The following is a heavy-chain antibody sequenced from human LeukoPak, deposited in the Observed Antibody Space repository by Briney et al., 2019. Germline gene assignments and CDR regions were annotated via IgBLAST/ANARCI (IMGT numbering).Heavy chain of an antibody. Sequence: PSQTLSLTCTVSGGSIRSGDYYWSWIRQPPGKGLEWIGYIYYSGSTYYNPSLKSRVTISVDTSKNQFSLKLTSVTAADTAVYYCARDGSVTTNWFDPWGQGTLVTVSS. CDR2: IYYSGST. CDR1: GGSIRSGDYY. CDR3: ARDGSVTTNWFDP. J-gene: IGHJ5*02. V-gene: IGHV4-30-4*01. D-gene: IGHD4-17*01.